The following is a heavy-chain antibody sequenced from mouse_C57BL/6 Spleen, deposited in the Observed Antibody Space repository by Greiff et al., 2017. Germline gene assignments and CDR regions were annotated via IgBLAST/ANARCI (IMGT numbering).Heavy chain of an antibody. CDR3: ARGGFYYVYDRGIAY. D-gene: IGHD2-2*01. CDR1: GYTFTSYW. CDR2: IYPGSGST. J-gene: IGHJ3*01. Sequence: QVQLQQPGAELVKPGASVKMSCKASGYTFTSYWITWVKQRPGQGLEWIGGIYPGSGSTNYNEKFKSKATLTVVTSSRTAYMQLSSLSSEYSAVYYCARGGFYYVYDRGIAYWGQGTLVTVSA. V-gene: IGHV1-55*01.